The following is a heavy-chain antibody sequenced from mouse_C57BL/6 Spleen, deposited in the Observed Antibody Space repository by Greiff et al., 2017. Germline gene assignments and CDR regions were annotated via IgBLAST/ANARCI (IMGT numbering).Heavy chain of an antibody. Sequence: QVTLKVSGPGILQSSQTLSLTCSFSGFSLSTSGMGVSWIRQPSGKGLEWLVHIYWDDDKRYNPSLKSRPTISKDTSRNPVFLKITSVDTDDTATYYCARGIYYDYAYAMDYWGQGTSVTVSS. D-gene: IGHD2-4*01. V-gene: IGHV8-12*01. CDR3: ARGIYYDYAYAMDY. J-gene: IGHJ4*01. CDR2: IYWDDDK. CDR1: GFSLSTSGMG.